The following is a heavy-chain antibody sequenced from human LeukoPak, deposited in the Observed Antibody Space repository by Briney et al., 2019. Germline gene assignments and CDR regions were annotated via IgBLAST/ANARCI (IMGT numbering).Heavy chain of an antibody. Sequence: GGSLRLSCAASGFTFSSYSMNWVRQAPGKGLEWVSSISSSSSYIYYADSVKGRFTISRDNAKNSLYLQMNSLRAEDTAVYYCARAAMATRGFDYWGQGTLVTVSS. V-gene: IGHV3-21*04. CDR2: ISSSSSYI. J-gene: IGHJ4*02. CDR3: ARAAMATRGFDY. D-gene: IGHD5-24*01. CDR1: GFTFSSYS.